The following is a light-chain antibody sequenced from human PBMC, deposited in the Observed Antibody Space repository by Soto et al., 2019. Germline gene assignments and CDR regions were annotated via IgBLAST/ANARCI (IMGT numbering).Light chain of an antibody. Sequence: DIQMTQSPSTLSASVGDRVTITCRASQSISNSLAWYQQKPRKAPKLLIYKASSLEPGVPSRFSGSGSGTEFTLTISSLQPDDFATYYCQQYNTYSTFGQGTKLEIK. V-gene: IGKV1-5*03. CDR3: QQYNTYST. CDR2: KAS. J-gene: IGKJ2*01. CDR1: QSISNS.